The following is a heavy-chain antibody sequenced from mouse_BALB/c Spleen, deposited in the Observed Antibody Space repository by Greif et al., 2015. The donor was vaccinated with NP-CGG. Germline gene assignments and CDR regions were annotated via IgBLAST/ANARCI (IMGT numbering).Heavy chain of an antibody. V-gene: IGHV1S81*02. Sequence: VQLLESGAELVKPGASVKLSCKASGYTFISYYMYWVKQRPGQGLEWIGEINPSNGGANLNEKFKSKATLTVDKSSSTAYMQLSSLTSEDSAVYFCTRGRRRDFDFWGQGTTLTVSS. CDR2: INPSNGGA. D-gene: IGHD1-2*01. CDR3: TRGRRRDFDF. J-gene: IGHJ2*01. CDR1: GYTFISYY.